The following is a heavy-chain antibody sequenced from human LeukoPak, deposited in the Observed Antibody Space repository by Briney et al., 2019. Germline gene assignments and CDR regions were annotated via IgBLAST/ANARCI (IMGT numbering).Heavy chain of an antibody. CDR2: INHSGST. CDR3: ARGNYPDAFDI. V-gene: IGHV4-34*01. J-gene: IGHJ3*02. CDR1: GGSFSGYY. Sequence: SETLSLTCAVYGGSFSGYYWSWIRQPPGKGPEWIGEINHSGSTNYNPSLKSRVTISVDTSKNQFSLKLSSVTAADTAVYYCARGNYPDAFDIWGQGTMVTVSS. D-gene: IGHD5-24*01.